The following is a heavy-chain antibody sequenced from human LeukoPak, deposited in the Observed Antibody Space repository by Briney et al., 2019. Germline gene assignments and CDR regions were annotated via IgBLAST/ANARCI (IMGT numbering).Heavy chain of an antibody. CDR1: GFIFSTYA. J-gene: IGHJ4*02. D-gene: IGHD2-2*03. CDR3: AKASGYCSSTSCPPDY. CDR2: ISGNGGST. V-gene: IGHV3-23*01. Sequence: GGSLRLSCAASGFIFSTYAMSWVRQAPGKGLEWVSAISGNGGSTYYADSVKGRFTISRDNSKNTLYLQMNCLRADDTAVYYCAKASGYCSSTSCPPDYWGQGTLVTVSS.